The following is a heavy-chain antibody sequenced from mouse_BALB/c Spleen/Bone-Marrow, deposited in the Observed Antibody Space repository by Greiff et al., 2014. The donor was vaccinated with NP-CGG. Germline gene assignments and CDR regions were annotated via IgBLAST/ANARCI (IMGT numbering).Heavy chain of an antibody. CDR1: GYAFSTYW. CDR2: IYPGDGDT. J-gene: IGHJ3*01. Sequence: QVQLKESGAELVRPGSSVKISCKASGYAFSTYWMNWVKQRPGQGLEWIGQIYPGDGDTNYNGKFKGKATLTADKSSSTAYMQLSSLTSEDSAIYFWARGLRAYWGQGTLVTVSA. CDR3: ARGLRAY. V-gene: IGHV1-80*01.